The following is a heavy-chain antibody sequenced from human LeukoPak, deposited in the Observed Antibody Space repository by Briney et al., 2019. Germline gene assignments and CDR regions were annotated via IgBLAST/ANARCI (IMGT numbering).Heavy chain of an antibody. CDR3: ARRPYRGRFDP. D-gene: IGHD5-12*01. CDR2: IYYTGST. Sequence: SETLSLTRTISGGSISTSSYYWGWIRQPPGRGLEWIGTIYYTGSTSYNPSLKSRVTISVDTSKNQFSLKLSSVTAADTAVYYCARRPYRGRFDPWGQGTLVTVSS. J-gene: IGHJ5*02. CDR1: GGSISTSSYY. V-gene: IGHV4-39*01.